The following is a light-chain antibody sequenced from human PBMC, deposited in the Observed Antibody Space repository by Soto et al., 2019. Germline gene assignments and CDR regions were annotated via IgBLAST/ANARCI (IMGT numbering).Light chain of an antibody. Sequence: QSVLTQPASVSGAPGQRVTISCTGGSSNIGAGYDVHWYRQLPGTAPELLIYDNSNRPSGVPARFSGSKSGTSASLAITGLQADDETDYYCQSYDTSLSGWVVFGGGTKLTVL. V-gene: IGLV1-40*01. CDR1: SSNIGAGYD. CDR3: QSYDTSLSGWVV. J-gene: IGLJ2*01. CDR2: DNS.